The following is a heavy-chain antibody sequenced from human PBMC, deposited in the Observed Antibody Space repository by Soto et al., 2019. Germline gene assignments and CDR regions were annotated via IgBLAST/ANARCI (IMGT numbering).Heavy chain of an antibody. CDR1: CGSISSYY. Sequence: SETLSLTCTVSCGSISSYYWSWIRQPPGKGLEWIGYIYYSGSTNYNPSLKSRVTISVDTSKNQFSLKLSSVTAADTAVYYCARDYRYDILTGRDAFDIWGQGTMVTVSS. CDR3: ARDYRYDILTGRDAFDI. J-gene: IGHJ3*02. CDR2: IYYSGST. V-gene: IGHV4-59*01. D-gene: IGHD3-9*01.